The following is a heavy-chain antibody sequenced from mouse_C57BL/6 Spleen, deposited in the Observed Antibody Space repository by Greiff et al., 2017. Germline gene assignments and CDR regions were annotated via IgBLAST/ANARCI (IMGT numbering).Heavy chain of an antibody. J-gene: IGHJ2*01. CDR1: GFTFSSYA. Sequence: EVKLVESGEGLVKPGGSLKLSCAASGFTFSSYAMSWVRQTPEKRLEWVAYISSGGDYIYYADTVKGRFTISRDNARNTLYLQMSSLKSEDTAMYYCTREDPDYGPFDYWGQGTTLTVSS. V-gene: IGHV5-9-1*02. CDR3: TREDPDYGPFDY. D-gene: IGHD2-4*01. CDR2: ISSGGDYI.